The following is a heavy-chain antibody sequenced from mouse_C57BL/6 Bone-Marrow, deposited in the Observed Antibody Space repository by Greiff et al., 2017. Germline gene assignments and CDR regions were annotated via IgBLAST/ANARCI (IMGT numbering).Heavy chain of an antibody. Sequence: VQLQQSGAELVKPGASVKLSCTASGFNFKDYYIHWVKQRTEQGLEWIGRIDPEDGETKYAPKFQDKATITAATSSNTAYLQLSSLTSEDTAVYYCTRSLIYYGTDYWGQGTTLTVSS. CDR1: GFNFKDYY. D-gene: IGHD1-1*01. J-gene: IGHJ2*01. V-gene: IGHV14-2*01. CDR2: IDPEDGET. CDR3: TRSLIYYGTDY.